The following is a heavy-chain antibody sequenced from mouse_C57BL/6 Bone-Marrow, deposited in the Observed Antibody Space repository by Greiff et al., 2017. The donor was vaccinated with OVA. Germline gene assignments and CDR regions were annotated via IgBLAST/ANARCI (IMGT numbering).Heavy chain of an antibody. CDR2: IYPRSGNT. CDR3: ARNPPITTPEAYYAMDY. Sequence: QVQLQQSGAELARPGASVKLSCKASGYNFTSYGISWVKQRTGQGLEWIGEIYPRSGNTYYNEKFKGKATLTADKSSSTAYMELRSLTSEDSAVYFCARNPPITTPEAYYAMDYWGQGTSVTVSS. J-gene: IGHJ4*01. D-gene: IGHD1-1*01. V-gene: IGHV1-81*01. CDR1: GYNFTSYG.